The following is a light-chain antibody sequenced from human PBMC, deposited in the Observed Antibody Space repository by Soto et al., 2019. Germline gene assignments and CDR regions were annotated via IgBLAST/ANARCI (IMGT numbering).Light chain of an antibody. J-gene: IGKJ1*01. CDR3: QQYGSSGT. Sequence: ETVLPQSPATLSLSPGEGATLSCTASQSVSNYLAWYQQKPGQAPRLLIYGASNRATGIPDRFSGSGSGTDFTLTISRLEPEDFAVYYCQQYGSSGTFGQGTKVDI. CDR2: GAS. CDR1: QSVSNY. V-gene: IGKV3-20*01.